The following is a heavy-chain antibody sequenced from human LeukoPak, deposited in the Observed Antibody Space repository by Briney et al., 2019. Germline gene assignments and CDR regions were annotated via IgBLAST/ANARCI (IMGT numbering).Heavy chain of an antibody. CDR3: ASRYCSSTSCYDWFDP. CDR2: FDPEDGET. CDR1: GYTFTSYA. V-gene: IGHV1-24*01. J-gene: IGHJ5*02. D-gene: IGHD2-2*01. Sequence: GASVKVSCKASGYTFTSYAMHWVRQAPGQRLEWMGGFDPEDGETIYAQKFQGRVTMTEDTSTDTAYMELSSLRSEDTAVYYCASRYCSSTSCYDWFDPWGQGTLVTVSS.